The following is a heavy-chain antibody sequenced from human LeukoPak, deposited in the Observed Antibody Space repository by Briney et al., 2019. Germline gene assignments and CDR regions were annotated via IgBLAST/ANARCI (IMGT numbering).Heavy chain of an antibody. V-gene: IGHV3-21*01. CDR2: ISSSSSYI. CDR1: GFTFSSHS. D-gene: IGHD5-18*01. J-gene: IGHJ4*02. Sequence: GGSLRLSCAASGFTFSSHSMKWVRQAPGKGLEWVSSISSSSSYIYYADSVKGRFTISRDNAKNSLYLQMNSLRAEDTAVYYCARDSTALVSYWGQGTLVTVSS. CDR3: ARDSTALVSY.